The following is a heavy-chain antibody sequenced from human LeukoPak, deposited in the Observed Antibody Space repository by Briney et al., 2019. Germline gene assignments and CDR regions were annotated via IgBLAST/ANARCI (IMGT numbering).Heavy chain of an antibody. D-gene: IGHD2-15*01. V-gene: IGHV3-66*01. J-gene: IGHJ3*02. Sequence: PGGSLRLSCAASGFTVSSNYVSWLRQAPGKGLEGVSVFYSGGSTYYADFVKGRFTISRDNSKNTLYLQMNSLRAEDTAVYYCARKLLLSTALAAFDIWGQGTMVTVSS. CDR3: ARKLLLSTALAAFDI. CDR2: FYSGGST. CDR1: GFTVSSNY.